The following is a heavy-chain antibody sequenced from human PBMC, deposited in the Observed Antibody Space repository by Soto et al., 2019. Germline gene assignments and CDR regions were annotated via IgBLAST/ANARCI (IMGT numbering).Heavy chain of an antibody. CDR3: ARGWFGPDV. CDR1: GFTLSGRS. V-gene: IGHV3-74*01. D-gene: IGHD3-10*01. Sequence: EVQLVESGGGLVQPGGSLRLSCAASGFTLSGRSMHWVRQAPGKGLVWGSGIDNAGTDSTYADSVKGRFTSSRDNAKNMLYLPMNSLRVEDTAVYYCARGWFGPDVWGKGTTVTVSS. J-gene: IGHJ6*04. CDR2: IDNAGTDS.